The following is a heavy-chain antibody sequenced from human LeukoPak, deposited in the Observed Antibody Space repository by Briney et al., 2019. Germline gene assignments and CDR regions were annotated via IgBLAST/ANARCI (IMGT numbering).Heavy chain of an antibody. Sequence: GRSLRLSCAASGFTFSSYAMHWVRQAPGKGLEWVAVISYDGSNKYYADSVKGRFTISRDNSKNTLYLQTNSLRAEDTAVYYCARAYGGYTPRPCDYWGQGTLVTVSS. V-gene: IGHV3-30*04. D-gene: IGHD5-12*01. CDR2: ISYDGSNK. CDR3: ARAYGGYTPRPCDY. CDR1: GFTFSSYA. J-gene: IGHJ4*02.